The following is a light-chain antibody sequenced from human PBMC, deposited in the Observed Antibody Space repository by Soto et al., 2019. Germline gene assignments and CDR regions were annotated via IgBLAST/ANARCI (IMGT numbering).Light chain of an antibody. J-gene: IGKJ2*01. CDR2: LGS. CDR1: QSLLHSNGYNY. V-gene: IGKV2-28*01. Sequence: DIVMTQSPLSLSVTPGEPASISCRSSQSLLHSNGYNYLDWYLQKPGQSPQLLIYLGSSRASGVPDRFSGSGSGTDFTLKISRVEAEDVGVYYCMQALATFGQGTKLEIK. CDR3: MQALAT.